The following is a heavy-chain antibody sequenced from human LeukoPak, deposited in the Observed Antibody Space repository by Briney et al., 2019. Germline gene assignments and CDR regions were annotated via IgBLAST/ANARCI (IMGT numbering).Heavy chain of an antibody. CDR2: NYDRGRT. D-gene: IGHD3-10*01. CDR3: ARYYYGSGSSPMDV. CDR1: GGSISSYY. J-gene: IGHJ6*01. V-gene: IGHV4-59*12. Sequence: SETLSLTCTVSGGSISSYYWSWIRQPPGEGLEGIGYNYDRGRTNYNPSLKGRVTISLDTSKKQCSLKLTSVTATVTAVFDCARYYYGSGSSPMDVCGQGTTATAS.